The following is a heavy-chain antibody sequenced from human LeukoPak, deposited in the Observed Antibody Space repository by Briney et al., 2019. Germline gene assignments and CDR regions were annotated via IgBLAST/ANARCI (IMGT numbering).Heavy chain of an antibody. CDR1: GLTHINNS. Sequence: RGSLSPSRAVSGLTHINNSGTAVRQAPGRGVECVSVTCSDGRLFYADSVEGRFSVSRDNSENTIYLQLTSLRADDTARYFRARERGDKDMSGGSSFDVWGQGTMVIVSS. CDR2: TCSDGRL. V-gene: IGHV3-53*01. CDR3: ARERGDKDMSGGSSFDV. D-gene: IGHD2-21*01. J-gene: IGHJ3*01.